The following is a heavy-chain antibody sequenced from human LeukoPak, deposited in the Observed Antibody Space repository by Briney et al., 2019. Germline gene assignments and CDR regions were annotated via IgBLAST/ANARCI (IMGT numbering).Heavy chain of an antibody. V-gene: IGHV3-48*03. J-gene: IGHJ6*04. D-gene: IGHD3-10*02. CDR1: GFTFSSYE. CDR2: ISSSGSTI. CDR3: AELGITMIGGV. Sequence: PGGSLRLSCAASGFTFSSYEINWVRQAPGKGLEWVSYISSSGSTIYYAGSVKGRFTISRDNAKNSLYLQMNSLRAEGTAVYYCAELGITMIGGVWGKGTTVTVSS.